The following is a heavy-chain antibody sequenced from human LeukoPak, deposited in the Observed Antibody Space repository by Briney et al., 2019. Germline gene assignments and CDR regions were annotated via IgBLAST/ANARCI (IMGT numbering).Heavy chain of an antibody. Sequence: GASVTVSGKASGYTFTSYSLTWVRQAPGQGLEWMGWISTYNGNTNYAQKVQCRVTMTTDTSTSTAYMELRSLRSDDTAVYYCARGLGVPYYDSSGYYADYWGEGTLVTVSS. CDR1: GYTFTSYS. CDR3: ARGLGVPYYDSSGYYADY. V-gene: IGHV1-18*01. CDR2: ISTYNGNT. J-gene: IGHJ4*02. D-gene: IGHD3-22*01.